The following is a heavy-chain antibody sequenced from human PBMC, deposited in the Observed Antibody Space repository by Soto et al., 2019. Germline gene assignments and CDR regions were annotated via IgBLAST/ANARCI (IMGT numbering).Heavy chain of an antibody. D-gene: IGHD2-8*01. V-gene: IGHV3-15*05. Sequence: EVQLVESGGGLVKPGGSLRLSCVTSGFTFSNEWMSWVRQAPGKGLEWVGRIKRKTDGETTDYSEPVKGRFTVSIDDSKNTLYLQMMSLKTEDTGGYFCAMVGRTSEVYWGQGTVVTVSS. CDR3: AMVGRTSEVY. CDR2: IKRKTDGETT. CDR1: GFTFSNEW. J-gene: IGHJ4*02.